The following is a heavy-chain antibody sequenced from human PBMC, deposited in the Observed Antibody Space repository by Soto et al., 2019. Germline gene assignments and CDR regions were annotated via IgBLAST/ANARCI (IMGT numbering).Heavy chain of an antibody. V-gene: IGHV5-51*06. J-gene: IGHJ5*02. CDR3: ARALRGDYVPGHCFGP. CDR2: INPTDSDT. Sequence: SSDERRGWRLCRSRFSSYRQKPRKGLEWMAIINPTDSDTRYSPSFRSQVTISANKSISTAYLQMNSLRAEDTAVYYCARALRGDYVPGHCFGPWGQRTLGTVSS. D-gene: IGHD4-17*01. CDR1: GWRLCRSR.